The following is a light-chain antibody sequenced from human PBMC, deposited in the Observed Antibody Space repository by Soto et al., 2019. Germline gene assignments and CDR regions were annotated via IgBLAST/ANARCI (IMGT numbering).Light chain of an antibody. CDR3: LQHNSYPLT. CDR2: ATS. Sequence: DIQLTQSPSFLSPSIGESVTITCRASQVISTSLAWYQQKPGKAPKRLIYATSSLQSGVPSRFNGSGSGTDFTLTISSLQPEDFATYYCLQHNSYPLTFGGGTKVDIK. CDR1: QVISTS. J-gene: IGKJ4*01. V-gene: IGKV1-9*01.